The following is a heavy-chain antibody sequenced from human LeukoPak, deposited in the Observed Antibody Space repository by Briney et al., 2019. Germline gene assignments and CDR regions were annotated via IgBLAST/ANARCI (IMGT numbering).Heavy chain of an antibody. CDR2: IYYSGST. D-gene: IGHD3/OR15-3a*01. V-gene: IGHV4-59*01. Sequence: SETLSLTCTVSGGSISSYYWSWIRQPPGKGLEWIGYIYYSGSTNYNPSLKSRVTISVDTSKNQFSLKLSSVTAADTAVYYCARRTVYYDGFDYWGQGTLVTVSS. CDR3: ARRTVYYDGFDY. CDR1: GGSISSYY. J-gene: IGHJ4*02.